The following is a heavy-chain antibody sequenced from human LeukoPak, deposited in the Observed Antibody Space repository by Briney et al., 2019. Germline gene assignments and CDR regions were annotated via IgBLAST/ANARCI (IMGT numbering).Heavy chain of an antibody. D-gene: IGHD4-17*01. J-gene: IGHJ3*02. CDR2: IYYSGST. V-gene: IGHV4-59*08. CDR3: ARRRWRYGDHAFDI. Sequence: SETLSLTCTVSGGSISSYYWSWIRQPPGKGLEWIGYIYYSGSTNYNPSLKSRVTISVDTSKNQFSLKLSSVTAADTAVYYCARRRWRYGDHAFDIWGQGTMVTVSS. CDR1: GGSISSYY.